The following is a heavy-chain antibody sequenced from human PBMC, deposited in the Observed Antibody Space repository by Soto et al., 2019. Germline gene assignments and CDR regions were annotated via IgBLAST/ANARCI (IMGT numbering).Heavy chain of an antibody. D-gene: IGHD1-26*01. J-gene: IGHJ5*02. CDR3: ARRPQWVRSDNWFDP. V-gene: IGHV4-59*02. CDR2: THYSGTS. CDR1: GGSVSGYY. Sequence: SETLSLTCTVSGGSVSGYYWSWIRQPPGKGLEWIGNTHYSGTSTYNPSLKSRVTISLDTSNNQYSLRLTSVTAADTAVYYCARRPQWVRSDNWFDPWGQGTRVTVSS.